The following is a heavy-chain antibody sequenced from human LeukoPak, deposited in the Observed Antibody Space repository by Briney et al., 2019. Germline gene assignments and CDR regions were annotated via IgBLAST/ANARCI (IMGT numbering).Heavy chain of an antibody. Sequence: SQTLSLTCTVSGGSTSSGGYYWSWIRQHPGKGLEWIGYIYYSGSTYYNPSLKSRVTISVDTSKSQFSLKLSSVTAADTAVYYCARGLTYYYGSGSLQYYYYYGMDVWGKGTTVTVSS. CDR2: IYYSGST. CDR3: ARGLTYYYGSGSLQYYYYYGMDV. CDR1: GGSTSSGGYY. D-gene: IGHD3-10*01. J-gene: IGHJ6*04. V-gene: IGHV4-31*03.